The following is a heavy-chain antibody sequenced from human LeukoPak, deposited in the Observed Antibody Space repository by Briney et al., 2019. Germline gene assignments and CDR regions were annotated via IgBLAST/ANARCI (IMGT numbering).Heavy chain of an antibody. Sequence: PGESLKTSCKCSGYSFTSYWIGWVRQMPGKGLEWMGIIHPGDSDTRYRPSLQGQVTISADKSISTAYLQWSSLKAWDTAMYYCARHESADNYFDYWGQGTLVTVSS. D-gene: IGHD3-22*01. V-gene: IGHV5-51*01. CDR3: ARHESADNYFDY. CDR2: IHPGDSDT. CDR1: GYSFTSYW. J-gene: IGHJ4*02.